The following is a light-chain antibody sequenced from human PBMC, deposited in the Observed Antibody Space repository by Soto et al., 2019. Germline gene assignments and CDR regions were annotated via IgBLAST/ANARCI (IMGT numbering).Light chain of an antibody. V-gene: IGLV1-40*01. J-gene: IGLJ1*01. Sequence: QSVLTQPPSVSGSPGQSVTISCTWGSSKIGAGYDVHWYQQRPGTAPKLLIFGNINRPSGVPDRFSGSKSGTSASLAITGLQAEDEGDYYCQSYDSTLSARYVFGTGTKVTVL. CDR3: QSYDSTLSARYV. CDR2: GNI. CDR1: SSKIGAGYD.